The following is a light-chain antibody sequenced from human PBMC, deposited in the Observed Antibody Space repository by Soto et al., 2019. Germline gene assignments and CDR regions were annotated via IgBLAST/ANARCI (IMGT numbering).Light chain of an antibody. V-gene: IGKV1-12*01. Sequence: DIQMTQSPSSVSASVGDRVTITCRASQGISSWLAWYQQKPGKAPKLLIYAAYSLQSGVPSRFSCSRSETDCTLTISRLQPENCATYYCQQANRCPLTLGVGTKVESK. CDR1: QGISSW. J-gene: IGKJ4*01. CDR2: AAY. CDR3: QQANRCPLT.